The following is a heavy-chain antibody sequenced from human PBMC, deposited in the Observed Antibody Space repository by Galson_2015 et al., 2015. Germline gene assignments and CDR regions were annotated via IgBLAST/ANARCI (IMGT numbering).Heavy chain of an antibody. CDR2: IIPIFGTA. V-gene: IGHV1-69*13. J-gene: IGHJ6*02. CDR1: GGTFSSYA. CDR3: AREGIRRPYGDSLSWGLYYYYGMDV. D-gene: IGHD4-17*01. Sequence: SVKVSCKASGGTFSSYAISWVRQAPGQGLEWMGGIIPIFGTANYAQKFQGRVTITADESTSTAYMELSSLRSEDTAVYYCAREGIRRPYGDSLSWGLYYYYGMDVWGQGTTVTVPS.